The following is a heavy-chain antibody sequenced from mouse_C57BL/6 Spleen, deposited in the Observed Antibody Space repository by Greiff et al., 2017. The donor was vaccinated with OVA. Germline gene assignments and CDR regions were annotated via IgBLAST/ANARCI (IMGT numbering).Heavy chain of an antibody. J-gene: IGHJ2*01. Sequence: VQLQQPGAELVRPGSSVKMSCKTSGYTFTSYGIHWVKQRPGQGLEWIGNIYTSNGYTEYNEKFKGKATLTVDPSSSTAYMQLSSLTSEDSAVYDCARSVMIAVVYFDYWGKGTTLTVAS. CDR3: ARSVMIAVVYFDY. V-gene: IGHV1-58*01. D-gene: IGHD1-1*01. CDR1: GYTFTSYG. CDR2: IYTSNGYT.